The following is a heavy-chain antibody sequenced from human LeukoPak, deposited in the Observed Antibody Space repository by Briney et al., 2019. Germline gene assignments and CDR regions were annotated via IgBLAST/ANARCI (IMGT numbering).Heavy chain of an antibody. CDR2: INPSGTST. CDR1: GYTFTSYY. CDR3: ARDYLKVVVAGTAPSAGHMDY. D-gene: IGHD2-15*01. J-gene: IGHJ4*02. V-gene: IGHV1-46*01. Sequence: GASVKVSCKASGYTFTSYYMHWVRQAPGQGLEWMGIINPSGTSTSYAQKLQGRVTMTRDTSSSTVYMELSSLRSEDMAVYYCARDYLKVVVAGTAPSAGHMDYWGQGILVTVSS.